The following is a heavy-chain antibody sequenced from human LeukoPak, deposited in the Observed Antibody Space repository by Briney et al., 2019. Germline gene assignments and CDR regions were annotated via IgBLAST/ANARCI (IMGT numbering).Heavy chain of an antibody. Sequence: GGSLRLSCAASGFTFSSYWMHWVRQAPGKGLVWVSRINSDESTTTYADSVKGRFTISRDNAKNTLYLLKNSLRAEDTAVYYCVRVKVGSWDWFDPWGQGTLVTVSS. V-gene: IGHV3-74*01. CDR3: VRVKVGSWDWFDP. D-gene: IGHD1-26*01. CDR1: GFTFSSYW. CDR2: INSDESTT. J-gene: IGHJ5*02.